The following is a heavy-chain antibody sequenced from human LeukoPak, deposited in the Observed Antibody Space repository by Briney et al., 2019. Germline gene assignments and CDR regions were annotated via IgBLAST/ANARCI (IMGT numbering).Heavy chain of an antibody. CDR3: ARTGSGTSANNL. V-gene: IGHV3-74*01. D-gene: IGHD6-6*01. CDR2: INNDGSTT. CDR1: GFTLSTYW. Sequence: GGSLRLSCTASGFTLSTYWMHWFRQAPGKGLVWVSRINNDGSTTDYAASVKGRFNISRDNARNTLYLQMNSLRVEDTAMYYCARTGSGTSANNLWGQGTLVTVSS. J-gene: IGHJ5*02.